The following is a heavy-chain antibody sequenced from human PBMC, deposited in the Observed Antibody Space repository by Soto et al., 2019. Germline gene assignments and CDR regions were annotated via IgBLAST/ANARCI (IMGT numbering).Heavy chain of an antibody. CDR3: AREGYCTNGVCSYYYYYMDV. CDR1: GYTFTSYG. Sequence: ASVKVSCKASGYTFTSYGISWVRQAPGQGLEWMGWISAYNGNTNYAQKLQGRVTMITDTSTSTAYMELRSLRSDDTAVYYCAREGYCTNGVCSYYYYYMDVWGKGTTVTVSS. J-gene: IGHJ6*03. D-gene: IGHD2-8*01. V-gene: IGHV1-18*01. CDR2: ISAYNGNT.